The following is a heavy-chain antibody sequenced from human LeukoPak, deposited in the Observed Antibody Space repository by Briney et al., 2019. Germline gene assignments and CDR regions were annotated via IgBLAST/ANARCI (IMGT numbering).Heavy chain of an antibody. Sequence: PGGSLRLSCVASGFTFSSYAMHWVRQAPGKGLEWVAVISYDGSNKYYADSVKGRFTISRDNSTNTLYLQMNSLRAEDTAVYYCARVMSYRGSTYFDYWGQGTLVTVSS. CDR2: ISYDGSNK. CDR1: GFTFSSYA. J-gene: IGHJ4*02. D-gene: IGHD1-26*01. V-gene: IGHV3-30-3*01. CDR3: ARVMSYRGSTYFDY.